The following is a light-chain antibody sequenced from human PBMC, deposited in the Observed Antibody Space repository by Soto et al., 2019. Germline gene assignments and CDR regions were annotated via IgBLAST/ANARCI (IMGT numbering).Light chain of an antibody. CDR3: QQYNNWPLT. CDR1: QSVSRA. Sequence: EIVMTQSPATLSVSPGERATLACRASQSVSRALAWYQQKPGQAPRLLIYGASTRATGIPARVSGSGSGTDFTLTISSLQSEDFAVYYCQQYNNWPLTFGKGTKLEIK. V-gene: IGKV3-15*01. CDR2: GAS. J-gene: IGKJ2*01.